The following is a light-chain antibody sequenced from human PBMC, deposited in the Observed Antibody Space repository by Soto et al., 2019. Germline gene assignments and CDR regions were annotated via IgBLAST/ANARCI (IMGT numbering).Light chain of an antibody. CDR1: QSISSW. CDR3: QQYNTYWT. Sequence: DIQMTQSPSTLSASIEDRVTITCRASQSISSWLAWYQQKPGKAPKLLIYKASILESGVPSRFSGSGSGTEFTLTISSLQPEDFATYYCQQYNTYWTFGQGTKVEIK. V-gene: IGKV1-5*03. J-gene: IGKJ1*01. CDR2: KAS.